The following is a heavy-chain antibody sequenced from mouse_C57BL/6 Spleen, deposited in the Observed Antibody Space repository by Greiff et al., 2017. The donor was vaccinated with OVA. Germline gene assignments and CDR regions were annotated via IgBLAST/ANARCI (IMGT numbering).Heavy chain of an antibody. Sequence: VQLKESGPELVKPGASVKISCKASGYSFTDYNMNWVKQSNGKSLEWFGVINPNYGTTSYNQKFKGKATLTVDQSSSTAYMQLNSLTSEDSAVYYCARSKYGSSLGLGAMDYWGQGTSVTVSS. CDR3: ARSKYGSSLGLGAMDY. J-gene: IGHJ4*01. D-gene: IGHD1-1*01. CDR2: INPNYGTT. CDR1: GYSFTDYN. V-gene: IGHV1-39*01.